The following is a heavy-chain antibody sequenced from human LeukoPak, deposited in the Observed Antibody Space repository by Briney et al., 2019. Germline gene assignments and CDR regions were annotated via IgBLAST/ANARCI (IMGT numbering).Heavy chain of an antibody. CDR2: ISAYNGNT. J-gene: IGHJ4*02. V-gene: IGHV1-18*01. Sequence: ASVKVSCKASGYTFTSYGISWVRQAPGQGLEWLGWISAYNGNTNYAQKLQGRVTMTTDTSTSTAYMELRSLRSDDTAVYYCARGYSSSWSTPFDYWGQGTLVTVSS. D-gene: IGHD6-13*01. CDR1: GYTFTSYG. CDR3: ARGYSSSWSTPFDY.